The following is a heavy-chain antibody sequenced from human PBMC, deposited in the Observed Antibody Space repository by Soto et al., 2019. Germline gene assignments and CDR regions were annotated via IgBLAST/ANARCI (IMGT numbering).Heavy chain of an antibody. CDR2: IIPIFGTA. Sequence: GASVKVSCKASGGTFSSYAISWVRQAPGQGLEWMGGIIPIFGTANYAQKFQGRVTITADKSTSTAYMELSSLRSEDTAVYYCARAGKVLRFLESNRYYFDYWGQGTLVTVSS. CDR1: GGTFSSYA. CDR3: ARAGKVLRFLESNRYYFDY. V-gene: IGHV1-69*06. J-gene: IGHJ4*02. D-gene: IGHD3-3*01.